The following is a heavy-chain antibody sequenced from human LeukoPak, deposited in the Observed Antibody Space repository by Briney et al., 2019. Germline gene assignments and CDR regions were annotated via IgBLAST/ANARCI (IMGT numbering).Heavy chain of an antibody. CDR2: IKQDGSDK. D-gene: IGHD3-3*01. CDR3: ARVDFWSGYLGYGAFDM. Sequence: GGSLRLSCAASGFTFSTHWMTWVRQAPGKGLEWVANIKQDGSDKYCVDSVKGRFSISRDNAENSLFLEMNSLRAEDTAVYYCARVDFWSGYLGYGAFDMWGQGTMATVSS. CDR1: GFTFSTHW. J-gene: IGHJ3*02. V-gene: IGHV3-7*01.